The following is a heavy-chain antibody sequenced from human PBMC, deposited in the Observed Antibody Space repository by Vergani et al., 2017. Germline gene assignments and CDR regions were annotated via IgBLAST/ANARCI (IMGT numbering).Heavy chain of an antibody. CDR3: ASRSSSSSSRDYYYGMDV. V-gene: IGHV1-69*01. CDR2: IIPIFGTA. Sequence: QVQLVQSGAEVKKPWSSVKVSCKASGGTFSSYAISWVRQAPGQGLEWMGGIIPIFGTANYAQKFQGRVTITADESTSTAYMELSSLRSEDTAVYYCASRSSSSSSRDYYYGMDVWGQGTTVTVSS. J-gene: IGHJ6*02. D-gene: IGHD6-13*01. CDR1: GGTFSSYA.